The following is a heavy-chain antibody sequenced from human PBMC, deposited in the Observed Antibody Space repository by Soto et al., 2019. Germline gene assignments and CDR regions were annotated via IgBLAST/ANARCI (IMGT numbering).Heavy chain of an antibody. D-gene: IGHD5-18*01. J-gene: IGHJ5*01. Sequence: QVQLVQSGAEVKKPGAAVKVSCKPSGDTFNKFDINWVRQATGQGPDWVGWMGADSGASGHAQKFHGSLRLSRDTSVSPVYMELSNLRAEDTAVYYCARYIHGQGFVSWGQGALITVSS. CDR3: ARYIHGQGFVS. V-gene: IGHV1-8*01. CDR2: MGADSGAS. CDR1: GDTFNKFD.